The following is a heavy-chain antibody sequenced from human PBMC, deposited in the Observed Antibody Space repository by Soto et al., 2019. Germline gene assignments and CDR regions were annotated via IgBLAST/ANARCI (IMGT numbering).Heavy chain of an antibody. Sequence: PGGSLRLSCAASGFTFSSYSMNWVRQAPGKGLGWVSSISSSSSYIYYADSVKGRFTISRDNAKNSLYLQMNSLRAEDTAVYYCARAHCSSTSCYPDYYYYGMDVWGQGTTVTVSS. CDR1: GFTFSSYS. D-gene: IGHD2-2*01. J-gene: IGHJ6*02. CDR3: ARAHCSSTSCYPDYYYYGMDV. V-gene: IGHV3-21*01. CDR2: ISSSSSYI.